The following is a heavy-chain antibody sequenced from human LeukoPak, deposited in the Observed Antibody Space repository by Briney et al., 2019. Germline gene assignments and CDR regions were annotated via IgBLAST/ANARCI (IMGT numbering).Heavy chain of an antibody. D-gene: IGHD2-2*02. CDR2: IIPIFGTA. J-gene: IGHJ6*04. Sequence: SVKVSCKASGGTFSSYAISWVRQAPGQGLEWVGGIIPIFGTANYAQKFQGRVTITAYESTSTAYMELSSLRSEDTAVYYCARTVPLRDCSSTSCYIGGNLGYYYYYGMDVSGKGTTVTVSS. CDR1: GGTFSSYA. V-gene: IGHV1-69*13. CDR3: ARTVPLRDCSSTSCYIGGNLGYYYYYGMDV.